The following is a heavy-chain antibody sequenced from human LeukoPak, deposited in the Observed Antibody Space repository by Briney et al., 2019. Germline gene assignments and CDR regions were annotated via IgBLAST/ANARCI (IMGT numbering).Heavy chain of an antibody. J-gene: IGHJ6*03. Sequence: SETLSLTCTVSGGPISSSSYYWGWIRQPPGKGLEWIGSIYYSGSTYYNPSLKSRVTISVDTSKNQFSLKLSSVTAADTAVYYCARGYSYGSYYYYYMDVWGKGTTVTVSS. CDR1: GGPISSSSYY. CDR2: IYYSGST. V-gene: IGHV4-39*07. CDR3: ARGYSYGSYYYYYMDV. D-gene: IGHD5-18*01.